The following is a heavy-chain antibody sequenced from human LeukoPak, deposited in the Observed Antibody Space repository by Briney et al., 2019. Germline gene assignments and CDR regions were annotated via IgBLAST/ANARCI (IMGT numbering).Heavy chain of an antibody. V-gene: IGHV3-21*01. CDR1: GFTFSSYS. CDR2: ISSSSSYI. Sequence: GGSLRLSCAASGFTFSSYSMNWVRQAPGKGLEWVSSISSSSSYIYYADSVKGRFTISRDNAKNSLYLQMNSLRAEDTAVYYCAREGYYYDSSGVYYFDYWGQGTLVTVSS. CDR3: AREGYYYDSSGVYYFDY. D-gene: IGHD3-22*01. J-gene: IGHJ4*02.